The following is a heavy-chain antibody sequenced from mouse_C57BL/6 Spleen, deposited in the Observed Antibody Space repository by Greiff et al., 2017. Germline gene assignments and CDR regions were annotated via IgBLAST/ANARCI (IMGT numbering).Heavy chain of an antibody. D-gene: IGHD1-1*02. V-gene: IGHV1-82*01. CDR1: GYAFSSSW. CDR3: ARGGEDY. J-gene: IGHJ4*01. Sequence: VQLQQSGPELVKPGASVKISCKASGYAFSSSWMNWVKQRPGQGLEWIGRIYPGDGDTNYNGKFKGKATLTADKSSSTAYMQLSSLTSEDSAVYFCARGGEDYWGQGTSVTVSS. CDR2: IYPGDGDT.